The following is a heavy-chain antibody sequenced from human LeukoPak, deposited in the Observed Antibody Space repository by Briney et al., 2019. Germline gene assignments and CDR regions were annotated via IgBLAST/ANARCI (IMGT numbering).Heavy chain of an antibody. D-gene: IGHD2/OR15-2a*01. J-gene: IGHJ6*02. CDR2: ISASGGNT. CDR1: EFTFSSYA. Sequence: PGGSLRLSCAASEFTFSSYAMQWVRQAPGKGLEWVSGISASGGNTWYADSVKGRLTISRDNSKNTLYLQMNSLRAEDTAVYYCAKYVSARGPPYALAVWGQGTTVTVSS. V-gene: IGHV3-23*01. CDR3: AKYVSARGPPYALAV.